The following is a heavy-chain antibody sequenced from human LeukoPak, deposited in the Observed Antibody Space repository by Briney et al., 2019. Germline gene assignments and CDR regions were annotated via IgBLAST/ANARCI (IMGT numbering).Heavy chain of an antibody. CDR1: GFTFSGNW. CDR2: INGDGRTT. Sequence: GGSLRLSCEASGFTFSGNWMHWVRQAPGKGLVWVSRINGDGRTTYYADSVKGRFTISRDNAKNTVYLQMNSLRAEDTAVYYCAKAVWLWSSDYWGQGTLVTVSS. CDR3: AKAVWLWSSDY. J-gene: IGHJ4*02. V-gene: IGHV3-74*01. D-gene: IGHD3-22*01.